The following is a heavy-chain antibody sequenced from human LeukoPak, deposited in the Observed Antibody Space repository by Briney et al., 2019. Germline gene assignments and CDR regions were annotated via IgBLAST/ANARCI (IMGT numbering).Heavy chain of an antibody. Sequence: VASVKVSCKASGNTFINYAMNWVRQAPGQGPEWMGWINTNTGEPTYAQGFTGRFVFSLDTSVSTAYLQISSLKAEDTAVYYCARAYQPLGGLSFPDSWGQGTLVTVSS. CDR2: INTNTGEP. J-gene: IGHJ5*01. CDR1: GNTFINYA. V-gene: IGHV7-4-1*02. CDR3: ARAYQPLGGLSFPDS. D-gene: IGHD3-16*02.